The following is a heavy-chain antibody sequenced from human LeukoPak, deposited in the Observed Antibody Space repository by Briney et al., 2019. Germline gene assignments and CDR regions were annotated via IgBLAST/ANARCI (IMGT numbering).Heavy chain of an antibody. D-gene: IGHD3-22*01. J-gene: IGHJ6*02. CDR1: GGSISSYY. Sequence: PSETLSLTCTVSGGSISSYYWSWIRQPPGKGLEWIGYIYYSGSTNYNPSLKSRVTISVDTSKNQFSLKLSSVTAADTAVYYCARLVYYDSSGYFGDYYYGMDVWGQGTTVTVSS. CDR2: IYYSGST. CDR3: ARLVYYDSSGYFGDYYYGMDV. V-gene: IGHV4-59*08.